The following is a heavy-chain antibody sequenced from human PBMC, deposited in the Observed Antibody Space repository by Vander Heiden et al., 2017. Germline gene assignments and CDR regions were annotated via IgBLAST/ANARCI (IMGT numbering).Heavy chain of an antibody. D-gene: IGHD6-19*01. V-gene: IGHV3-33*01. CDR3: ARAGSDIAVAGPFDF. CDR1: GFNFKTYG. J-gene: IGHJ4*02. Sequence: QVQLVESGGGVVQSGRSLRLSCAASGFNFKTYGMHWVRQAPGKGLEWLAIIWYDGNTKDYADSVKGRFTISRDNSKNTLYLEMSSLRVEDTAIYYCARAGSDIAVAGPFDFWGQGTLVTVSS. CDR2: IWYDGNTK.